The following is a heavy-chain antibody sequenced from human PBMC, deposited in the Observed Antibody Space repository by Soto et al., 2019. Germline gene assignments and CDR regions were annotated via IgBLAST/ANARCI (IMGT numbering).Heavy chain of an antibody. CDR3: ARCQKGYSYGYFFYMDV. CDR1: GYTFTSYG. J-gene: IGHJ6*03. V-gene: IGHV1-18*01. Sequence: SLKVSCKPSGYTFTSYGISCVRHAPGQGVEWMGWISAYNGNTNYAQKLQGRVTMTTDTSTSTAYMELRSLRSDDTAVYYCARCQKGYSYGYFFYMDVWGKGTTVTGSS. CDR2: ISAYNGNT. D-gene: IGHD5-18*01.